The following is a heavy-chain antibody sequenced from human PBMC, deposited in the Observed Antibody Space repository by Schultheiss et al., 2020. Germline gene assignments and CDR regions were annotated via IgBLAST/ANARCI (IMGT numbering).Heavy chain of an antibody. CDR1: GFTFSTYA. V-gene: IGHV3-23*01. CDR2: ISGSGGST. Sequence: GGSLRLSCAASGFTFSTYAMSWVRQAPGKGLEWVSAISGSGGSTYYADSVKGRFTISRDNSKNTLYLQMNSLRAEDTAVYYCATHYYGSGSYYKSWEFDYWGQGTLVTVSS. D-gene: IGHD3-10*01. J-gene: IGHJ4*02. CDR3: ATHYYGSGSYYKSWEFDY.